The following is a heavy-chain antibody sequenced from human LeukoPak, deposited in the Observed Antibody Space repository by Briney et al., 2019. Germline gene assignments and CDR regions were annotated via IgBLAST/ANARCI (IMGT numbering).Heavy chain of an antibody. CDR2: IYYSGST. CDR3: ARDGAFDI. Sequence: SETLSLTCTVSGAPISRYYWSWIRQSPGKGLEWIGNIYYSGSTNYNPSLKSRVTILVDTSKNQFSLKLSSATAADTAVYYCARDGAFDIWGQGTMVTVSS. CDR1: GAPISRYY. J-gene: IGHJ3*02. V-gene: IGHV4-59*01.